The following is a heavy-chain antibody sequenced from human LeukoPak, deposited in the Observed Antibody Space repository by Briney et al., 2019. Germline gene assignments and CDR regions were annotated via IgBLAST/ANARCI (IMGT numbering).Heavy chain of an antibody. CDR3: TRNTVAAAGDD. V-gene: IGHV3-7*01. J-gene: IGHJ4*02. D-gene: IGHD6-13*01. CDR1: GFTFSSYA. CDR2: IMPDASVK. Sequence: PGGPLRLSCAASGFTFSSYAMHCVRQAPGKGLEWVANIMPDASVKFYVDSVKGRFTVSRDNAKYSLYPHMNSLRAEDTALYYCTRNTVAAAGDDWGQGTLVTVSS.